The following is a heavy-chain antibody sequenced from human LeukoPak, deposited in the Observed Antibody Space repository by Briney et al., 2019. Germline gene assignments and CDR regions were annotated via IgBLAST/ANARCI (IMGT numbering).Heavy chain of an antibody. D-gene: IGHD6-13*01. V-gene: IGHV1-18*01. CDR3: ANAPVYSSSWYGFYY. CDR1: GYTFTSYG. CDR2: ISAYNGNT. Sequence: ASVKVSCKASGYTFTSYGISWERQAPGQGPEWMGWISAYNGNTNYAQKLQGRVTMTTDTSTSTAYMELRSLRSDDTAVYYCANAPVYSSSWYGFYYWGQGTQVTVSS. J-gene: IGHJ4*02.